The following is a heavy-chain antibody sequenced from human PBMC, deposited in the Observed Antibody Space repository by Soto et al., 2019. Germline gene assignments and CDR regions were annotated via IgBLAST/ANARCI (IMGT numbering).Heavy chain of an antibody. Sequence: EVQLVESGGGLVKPGGSLRLSCAASGFTFSSYSMNWVRQAPGKGLEWVSSISSSSSYIYYADSVKGRFTISRDNAKNSLYLQMNSLRAEDTAVYYCARDLVSESSGWYSFFGYWGQGTLVTVSS. V-gene: IGHV3-21*01. CDR2: ISSSSSYI. J-gene: IGHJ4*02. CDR3: ARDLVSESSGWYSFFGY. D-gene: IGHD6-19*01. CDR1: GFTFSSYS.